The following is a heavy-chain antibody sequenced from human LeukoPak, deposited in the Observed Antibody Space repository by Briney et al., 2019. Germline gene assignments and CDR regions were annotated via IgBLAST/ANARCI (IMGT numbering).Heavy chain of an antibody. D-gene: IGHD6-6*01. CDR1: GYTFTDYY. CDR3: AKVQYSSSLGTIDY. CDR2: INPNIGGT. V-gene: IGHV1-2*02. Sequence: ASVKVSCKASGYTFTDYYIHWVRQAPGQGLEWMGWINPNIGGTNYARNFQGRVTMTRDTSISAAYMDLSSLTSDDTAVYYCAKVQYSSSLGTIDYWGQGTLVTVSS. J-gene: IGHJ4*02.